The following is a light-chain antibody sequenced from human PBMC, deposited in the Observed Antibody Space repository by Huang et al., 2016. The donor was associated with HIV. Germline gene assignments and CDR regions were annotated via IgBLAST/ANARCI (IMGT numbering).Light chain of an antibody. V-gene: IGKV1-39*01. Sequence: DIQMTQSPSSLSASAGDRVPIACRASQSIGTYLNWYQQTRGKAPRLLIHVASSLQSGVPERFRGSGSGTDFTLTISSLQPEDFATYYCQQSYSALGLTFGGGTKVEIK. CDR1: QSIGTY. CDR2: VAS. CDR3: QQSYSALGLT. J-gene: IGKJ4*01.